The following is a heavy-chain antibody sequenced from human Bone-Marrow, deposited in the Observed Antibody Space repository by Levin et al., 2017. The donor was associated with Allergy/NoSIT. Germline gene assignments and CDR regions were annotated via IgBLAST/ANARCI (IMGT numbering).Heavy chain of an antibody. CDR1: GFTFSSYG. D-gene: IGHD1-26*01. V-gene: IGHV3-30*03. Sequence: PGGSLRLSCAASGFTFSSYGMHWVRQAPGKGLEWVAVISYDGSNKYYADSVKGRFTISRDNSKNTLYLQMNSLRAEDTAVYYCASGSYYRIWFDPWGQGTLVTVSS. CDR3: ASGSYYRIWFDP. J-gene: IGHJ5*02. CDR2: ISYDGSNK.